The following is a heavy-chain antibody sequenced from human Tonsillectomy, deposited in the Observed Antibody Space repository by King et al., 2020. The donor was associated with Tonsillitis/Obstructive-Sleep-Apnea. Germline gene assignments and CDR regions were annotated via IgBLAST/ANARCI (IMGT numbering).Heavy chain of an antibody. CDR1: GFTFSSYG. CDR2: IWYDGSNK. Sequence: VQLVESGGGVVQPGRSLRLSCGASGFTFSSYGMHWVRQAPGKGLEWVAVIWYDGSNKYYADSVKGRFTISRDNSKNMLYLQMNSLRAEDTAVYYCASSAPAAGHWYYFDDWGQGTLVTVSS. J-gene: IGHJ4*02. V-gene: IGHV3-33*01. CDR3: ASSAPAAGHWYYFDD. D-gene: IGHD6-13*01.